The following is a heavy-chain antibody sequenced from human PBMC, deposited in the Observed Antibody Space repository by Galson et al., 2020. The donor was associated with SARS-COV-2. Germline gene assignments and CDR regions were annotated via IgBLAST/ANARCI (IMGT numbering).Heavy chain of an antibody. CDR3: ATCSGGTCYSVLDN. Sequence: GGSLGLSCAASGFTFSKYAMRWVRPAPGKGLEWVSGISGSGGSTYYADPVKGRFTISRDNSKYTLYLQMNSLRADDTAAYYCATCSGGTCYSVLDNWGQGTLVIVSS. CDR1: GFTFSKYA. J-gene: IGHJ4*02. D-gene: IGHD2-15*01. CDR2: ISGSGGST. V-gene: IGHV3-23*01.